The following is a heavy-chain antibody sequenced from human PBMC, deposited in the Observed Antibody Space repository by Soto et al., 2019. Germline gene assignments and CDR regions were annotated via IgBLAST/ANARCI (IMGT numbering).Heavy chain of an antibody. V-gene: IGHV3-30*18. J-gene: IGHJ6*02. CDR2: ISYDGSNK. CDR3: AKAGPNDHYYYYYGMDV. CDR1: GFTFSSYG. D-gene: IGHD1-1*01. Sequence: RXLSCAASGFTFSSYGMHWVRQAPGKGLEWVAVISYDGSNKYYADSVKGRFTISRDNSKNTLYLQMNSLRAEDTAVYYCAKAGPNDHYYYYYGMDVWGQGNTVTVSS.